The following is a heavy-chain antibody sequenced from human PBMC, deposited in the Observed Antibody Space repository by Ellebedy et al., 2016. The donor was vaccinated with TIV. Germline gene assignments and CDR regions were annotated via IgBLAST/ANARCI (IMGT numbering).Heavy chain of an antibody. CDR3: ARDGGVSGNEGYDF. CDR2: IKQDGSEQ. V-gene: IGHV3-7*01. CDR1: GFTFSDVW. Sequence: GGSLRLSCAASGFTFSDVWMNWVRQAPGKGLEWVAIIKQDGSEQYYVDSVKGRFSISRDNAKSSLYLQMDSLRAEDTAIYYCARDGGVSGNEGYDFWGQGTTVTVSS. D-gene: IGHD2-15*01. J-gene: IGHJ6*02.